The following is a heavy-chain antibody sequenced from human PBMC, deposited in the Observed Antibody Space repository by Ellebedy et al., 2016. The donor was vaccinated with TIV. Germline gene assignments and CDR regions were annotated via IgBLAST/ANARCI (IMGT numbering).Heavy chain of an antibody. D-gene: IGHD2-21*01. V-gene: IGHV4-61*02. CDR1: GGSISSGSYY. CDR3: ARGLMDV. CDR2: IYTSGST. Sequence: SETLSLXXTVSGGSISSGSYYWSWIRQPAGKGLEWIGRIYTSGSTNYNPSLKSRVTMSVDTSKNQFSLKLSSVTAADTAVYYCARGLMDVWGKGTTVTVSS. J-gene: IGHJ6*04.